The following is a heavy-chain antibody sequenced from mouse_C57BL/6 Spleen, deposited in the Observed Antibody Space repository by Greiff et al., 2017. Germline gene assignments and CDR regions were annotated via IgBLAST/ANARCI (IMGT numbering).Heavy chain of an antibody. CDR3: ARSGYYGSSLDY. D-gene: IGHD1-1*01. V-gene: IGHV1-42*01. CDR2: INPSTGGT. J-gene: IGHJ2*01. Sequence: EVKVVESGPELVKPGASVKISCKASGYSFTGYYMNWVKQSPEKSLEWIGEINPSTGGTTYNQKFKAKATLTVDKSSSTAYMQLKSLTSEDSAVYYCARSGYYGSSLDYWGQGTTLTVSS. CDR1: GYSFTGYY.